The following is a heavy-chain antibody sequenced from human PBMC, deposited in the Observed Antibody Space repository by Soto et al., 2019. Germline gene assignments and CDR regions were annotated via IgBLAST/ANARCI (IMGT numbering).Heavy chain of an antibody. CDR3: ARDQYCSSTSCYGEFEY. CDR2: IKQDGSEK. V-gene: IGHV3-7*03. J-gene: IGHJ4*02. Sequence: GGSLRLSCAASGFTFSSYWMSWVRQAPGKGLEWVANIKQDGSEKYYVDSVKRRFTISRDNAKNSLYLQMNSLRAEDTAVYYCARDQYCSSTSCYGEFEYWGQVTLVPVCS. CDR1: GFTFSSYW. D-gene: IGHD2-2*01.